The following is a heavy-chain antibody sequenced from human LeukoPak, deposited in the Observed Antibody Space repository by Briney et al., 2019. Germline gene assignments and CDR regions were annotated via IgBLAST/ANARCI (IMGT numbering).Heavy chain of an antibody. V-gene: IGHV3-43*01. D-gene: IGHD5-24*01. J-gene: IGHJ4*02. CDR1: GFTFDDYT. CDR3: AKDKSGDGYNNYFDY. CDR2: IGWDGGGT. Sequence: GGSLRLSCAASGFTFDDYTMHWVRQAPGKALEWVSLIGWDGGGTLYADSVKGRFTISRDNSKNSQYLQMNSLRTEDTALYFCAKDKSGDGYNNYFDYWGEGTLVTVSS.